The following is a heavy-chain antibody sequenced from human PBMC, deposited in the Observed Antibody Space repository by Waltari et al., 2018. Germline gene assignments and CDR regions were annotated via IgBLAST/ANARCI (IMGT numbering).Heavy chain of an antibody. V-gene: IGHV3-7*03. CDR2: INYDGSVK. CDR3: VTYRWLGY. CDR1: AFTFSTYW. Sequence: ETQEVDSGGGLVQSGGYLRLSCAVSAFTFSTYWMTWVRQAPGRGLEWVGNINYDGSVKNYLDSVKGRFTISRDNARNSLYLQMNSLRAEDTAVYYCVTYRWLGYWGQGTLVTVSS. D-gene: IGHD3-10*01. J-gene: IGHJ4*02.